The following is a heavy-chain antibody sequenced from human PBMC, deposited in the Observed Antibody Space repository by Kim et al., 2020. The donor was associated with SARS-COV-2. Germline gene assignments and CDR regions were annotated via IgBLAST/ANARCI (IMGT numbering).Heavy chain of an antibody. Sequence: GGSLRLSCVASGFTFSSYWVHWVRQAPGKGLVWVSRIDTDGSTIDYADSVKGRFTISRDNAKNTLYLQMNSLRAEDAAIYYCARKDKVGATTNYYGMDVWGQGTTVTVSS. J-gene: IGHJ6*02. CDR1: GFTFSSYW. CDR3: ARKDKVGATTNYYGMDV. CDR2: IDTDGSTI. V-gene: IGHV3-74*01. D-gene: IGHD1-26*01.